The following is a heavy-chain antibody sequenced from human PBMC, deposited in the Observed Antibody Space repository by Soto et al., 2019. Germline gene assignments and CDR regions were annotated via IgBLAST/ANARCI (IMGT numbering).Heavy chain of an antibody. CDR1: GITFGSRA. V-gene: IGHV3-23*01. Sequence: PGGSLRLSCVASGITFGSRAMSWVRQAPGEGLEWVSTITDTGGDAKYADSVRGRFTISRDDSTNTVFLQMSSLRTEDTAVYHCARAYQLTYYFDYWGPGTLVTVSS. D-gene: IGHD2-21*01. CDR2: ITDTGGDA. J-gene: IGHJ4*02. CDR3: ARAYQLTYYFDY.